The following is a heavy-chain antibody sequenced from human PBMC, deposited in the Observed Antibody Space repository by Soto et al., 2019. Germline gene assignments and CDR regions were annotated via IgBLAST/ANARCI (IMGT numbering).Heavy chain of an antibody. CDR1: GGSISTNW. J-gene: IGHJ4*02. D-gene: IGHD6-19*01. CDR3: ARHIAVSGTRGFEL. V-gene: IGHV4-4*02. CDR2: IYHSGST. Sequence: QVQLQESGPGLMKPSGTLSLTCAVSGGSISTNWWSWVRQPPGKGLEWIGEIYHSGSTNYNPSLKNRVTMSVDKSQNHLSLNLNSVTAADTAVYYCARHIAVSGTRGFELWGQGTLVTLSS.